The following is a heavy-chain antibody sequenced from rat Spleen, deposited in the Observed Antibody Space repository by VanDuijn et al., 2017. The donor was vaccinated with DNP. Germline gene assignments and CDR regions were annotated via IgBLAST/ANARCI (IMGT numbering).Heavy chain of an antibody. CDR3: ARPDY. Sequence: EVQLVESGGGLVQPGRSLKLSCAASGFTFSDYYMAWIRQAPTKGLEWVAYIRYDGGYSKYGDSVKGRFTISRDNAKNTLYQQMTSLRSEDTATYYCARPDYWGQGVMVTVS. CDR2: IRYDGGYS. V-gene: IGHV5-22*01. CDR1: GFTFSDYY. J-gene: IGHJ2*01.